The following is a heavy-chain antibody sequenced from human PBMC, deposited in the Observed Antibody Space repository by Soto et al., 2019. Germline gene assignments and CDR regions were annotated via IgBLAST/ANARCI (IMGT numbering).Heavy chain of an antibody. CDR3: ATQYSSGSYYFDN. Sequence: SETLSLTCTVSGGSIISSSYYWGLIRQPPGKGLEWIGSVYHSGSTYYTPSLKSRVTISVDTSKSQFSLKLSSVTAADTAVYYCATQYSSGSYYFDNWGQGTLVTVSS. CDR1: GGSIISSSYY. CDR2: VYHSGST. J-gene: IGHJ4*02. V-gene: IGHV4-39*01. D-gene: IGHD6-19*01.